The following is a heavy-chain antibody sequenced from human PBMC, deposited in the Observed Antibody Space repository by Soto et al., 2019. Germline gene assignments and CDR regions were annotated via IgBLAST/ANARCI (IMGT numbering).Heavy chain of an antibody. J-gene: IGHJ4*02. CDR2: IIPIFGTA. CDR1: GGSFISYA. Sequence: KVSCKASGGSFISYAISWVRQAPGQGLEWMGGIIPIFGTANYAQKFQGRVTITADKSTSTAYMELSSLRSEDTAVYYCASFYDSSGYYPPPFDYWGQGTLVTVSS. V-gene: IGHV1-69*06. D-gene: IGHD3-22*01. CDR3: ASFYDSSGYYPPPFDY.